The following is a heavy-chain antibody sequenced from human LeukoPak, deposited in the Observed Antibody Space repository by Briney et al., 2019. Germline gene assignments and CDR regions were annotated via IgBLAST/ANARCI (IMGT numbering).Heavy chain of an antibody. V-gene: IGHV3-48*01. J-gene: IGHJ4*02. Sequence: PGGSLRLSCAASGFTFSSYWMHWVRQAPGKGLEWVSYISSSSSTIYYADSVKGRFTISRDNAKNSLYLQMNSLRAEDTAVYYCARRIAAAVGSFDYWGQGTLVTVSS. CDR1: GFTFSSYW. CDR2: ISSSSSTI. CDR3: ARRIAAAVGSFDY. D-gene: IGHD6-13*01.